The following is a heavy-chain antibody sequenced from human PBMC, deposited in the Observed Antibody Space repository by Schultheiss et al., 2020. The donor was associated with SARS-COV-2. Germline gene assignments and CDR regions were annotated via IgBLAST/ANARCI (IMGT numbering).Heavy chain of an antibody. V-gene: IGHV3-53*05. CDR1: GGSISSGGYY. J-gene: IGHJ6*02. CDR2: IYSGGST. Sequence: LSLTCTVSGGSISSGGYYWSWVRQAPGKGLEWVSVIYSGGSTYYADSVKGRFTISRDNSKSTLYLQMNSLRVEDTALYYCAKEGPKRLTVRGYGMDVWGQGTTVTVSS. CDR3: AKEGPKRLTVRGYGMDV. D-gene: IGHD1-26*01.